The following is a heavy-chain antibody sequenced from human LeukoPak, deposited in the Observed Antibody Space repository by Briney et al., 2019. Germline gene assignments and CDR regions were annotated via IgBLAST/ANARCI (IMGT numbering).Heavy chain of an antibody. CDR1: GYSITSGYY. D-gene: IGHD6-13*01. CDR3: AREAVRRVWFGP. Sequence: PSETLSLTCAVSGYSITSGYYWGWIRQPPGKGLEWIGSINHSGSTYYNPSLKSRVTISVDTSKNQFSLKLNSVTAADTAVYYCAREAVRRVWFGPWGQGTLVIVSS. J-gene: IGHJ5*02. CDR2: INHSGST. V-gene: IGHV4-38-2*02.